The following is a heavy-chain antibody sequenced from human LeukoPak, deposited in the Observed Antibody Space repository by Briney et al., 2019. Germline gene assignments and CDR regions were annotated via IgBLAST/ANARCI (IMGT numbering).Heavy chain of an antibody. D-gene: IGHD2-21*01. CDR1: GFTFSSYA. CDR2: ISVSGAGT. J-gene: IGHJ4*02. V-gene: IGHV3-23*01. CDR3: AKIVDNNYPRSVDS. Sequence: TGGSLRLSCAASGFTFSSYAMSWVRQAPGKGLEWVSGISVSGAGTYYADSVKGRFTISRDNSKDTLYLQMNSLRAEDTAIFYCAKIVDNNYPRSVDSWGQGTLVTVSS.